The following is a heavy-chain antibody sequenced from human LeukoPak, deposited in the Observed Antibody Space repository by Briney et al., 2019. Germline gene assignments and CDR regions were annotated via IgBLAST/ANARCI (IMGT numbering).Heavy chain of an antibody. CDR3: SKDLTSDFGGDLDP. D-gene: IGHD3-10*01. V-gene: IGHV3-30*18. CDR1: GFTFSSYG. CDR2: ISYDGSNK. Sequence: GGSLRLSCAASGFTFSSYGMHWVRQAPGKGLEWVAVISYDGSNKYYADSVKGRFTISRDNSKSTVYLQMNSLRVEDAAVYYCSKDLTSDFGGDLDPWGQGTLVTVSS. J-gene: IGHJ5*02.